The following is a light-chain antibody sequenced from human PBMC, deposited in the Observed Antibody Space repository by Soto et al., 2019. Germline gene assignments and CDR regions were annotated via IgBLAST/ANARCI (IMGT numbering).Light chain of an antibody. CDR3: QQYGSSGT. J-gene: IGKJ1*01. V-gene: IGKV3-20*01. CDR2: GAY. CDR1: DGVSVS. Sequence: MVLTQSGDTLSLSAGEGVTHSCRASDGVSVSLVWYRQRPGQAPRLLIYGAYNRVTGIPDRFSGSGSGTDFTLTISLLEPEDFAVYYCQQYGSSGTFGQGTKVDI.